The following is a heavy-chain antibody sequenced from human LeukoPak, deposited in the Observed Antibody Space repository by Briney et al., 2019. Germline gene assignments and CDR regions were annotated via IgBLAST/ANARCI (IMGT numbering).Heavy chain of an antibody. D-gene: IGHD6-19*01. V-gene: IGHV4-34*01. Sequence: PSETLSLTCAVYGGSFSGYYWSWIRQPPGKGLEWIGEINHSGSTNYNPSLKSRVTISVDTSKNQFSLKLSSVTAADTAVYYCAKDSSGWYRNAFDIWGQGTMVTVSS. CDR2: INHSGST. CDR1: GGSFSGYY. J-gene: IGHJ3*02. CDR3: AKDSSGWYRNAFDI.